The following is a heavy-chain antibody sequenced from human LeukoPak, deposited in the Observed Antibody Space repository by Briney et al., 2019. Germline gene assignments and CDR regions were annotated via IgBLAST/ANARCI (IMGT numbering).Heavy chain of an antibody. D-gene: IGHD2-21*02. J-gene: IGHJ4*02. V-gene: IGHV1-2*02. Sequence: ASVKVSCKASGYIFTGYYMHWVRHAPGQGLEWMGLIKPNSVSTPYAQKFQGRVTMIRDTSISTAYMELSGLRSDDSAVYYCARAAGSDSKDYFDYWGQGTLVTASA. CDR2: IKPNSVST. CDR1: GYIFTGYY. CDR3: ARAAGSDSKDYFDY.